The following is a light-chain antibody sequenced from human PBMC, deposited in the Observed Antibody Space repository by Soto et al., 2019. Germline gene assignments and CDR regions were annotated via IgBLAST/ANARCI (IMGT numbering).Light chain of an antibody. CDR3: QQYNNWPRT. Sequence: DVQMTQSPGTLSVSVVDRFISTFLASQTISSWLAWYQQKPGKAPKLLIYKASTLKSGVPSRFSGSGSGTEFTLTISSLQSEDFAVYYCQQYNNWPRTFGQGTKVDIK. J-gene: IGKJ1*01. CDR2: KAS. CDR1: QTISSW. V-gene: IGKV1-5*03.